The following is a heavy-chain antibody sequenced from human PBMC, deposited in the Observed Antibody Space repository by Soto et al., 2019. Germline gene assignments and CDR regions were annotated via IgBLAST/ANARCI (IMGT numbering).Heavy chain of an antibody. CDR3: ASNPHPIFGPDY. D-gene: IGHD3-3*01. Sequence: PGGSLRLSCAASGFTFSSYGMHWVRQAPGKGLEWVANIKQDGSEKYYVDSVKGRFTISRDNAKNSLYLQMNSLRAEDTAVYYCASNPHPIFGPDYWGQGTLVTVSS. V-gene: IGHV3-7*01. CDR2: IKQDGSEK. J-gene: IGHJ4*02. CDR1: GFTFSSYG.